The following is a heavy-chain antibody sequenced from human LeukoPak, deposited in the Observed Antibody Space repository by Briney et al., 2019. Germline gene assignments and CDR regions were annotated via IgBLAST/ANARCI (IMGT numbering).Heavy chain of an antibody. CDR3: ARAANTATGTPTLAIDY. CDR1: GFIFSDYY. V-gene: IGHV3-11*05. J-gene: IGHJ4*02. D-gene: IGHD6-13*01. CDR2: ISSSSTYT. Sequence: PGGSLRLSCAASGFIFSDYYMSWIRQAPGKGLEWVSYISSSSTYTAYADFVQGRFTISRDDAKNPLYLQITSLRAEDTAVYFCARAANTATGTPTLAIDYWGQGTLVTVSS.